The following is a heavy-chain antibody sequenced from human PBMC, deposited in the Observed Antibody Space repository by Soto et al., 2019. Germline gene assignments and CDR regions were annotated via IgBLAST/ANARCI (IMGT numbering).Heavy chain of an antibody. J-gene: IGHJ6*02. CDR2: INPNNGDT. Sequence: QVQLVQSGAEVKKPGASVKVSGKTSGYSFAGYFVHWVRQAPGQGLEWMGWINPNNGDTSYSQKFQGRVSMTRDTPINTAYMELSSLTSDDTAVYYCARDFVGVVMDYGMDVWGQGTTVTVSS. CDR3: ARDFVGVVMDYGMDV. D-gene: IGHD2-15*01. V-gene: IGHV1-2*02. CDR1: GYSFAGYF.